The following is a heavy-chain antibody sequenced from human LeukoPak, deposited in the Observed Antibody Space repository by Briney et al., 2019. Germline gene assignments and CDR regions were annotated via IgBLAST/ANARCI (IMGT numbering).Heavy chain of an antibody. CDR2: IYSGGST. J-gene: IGHJ4*02. D-gene: IGHD3-22*01. V-gene: IGHV3-66*02. Sequence: GGSLRLSCAASGFTVSSNYMSWVRQAPGKGLEWVSVIYSGGSTYYADSVKGRFTISRDNSKNTLYLQMNSLRAEDTAVYYCAKAYYYDSSGPDYWGQGTLVTVSS. CDR1: GFTVSSNY. CDR3: AKAYYYDSSGPDY.